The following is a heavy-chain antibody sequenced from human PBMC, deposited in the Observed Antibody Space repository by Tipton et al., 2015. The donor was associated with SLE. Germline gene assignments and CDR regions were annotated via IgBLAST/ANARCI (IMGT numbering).Heavy chain of an antibody. V-gene: IGHV3-53*05. CDR3: AKDGARGYYYYGMDV. D-gene: IGHD3-16*01. J-gene: IGHJ6*02. Sequence: SLRLSCAASGFTVRSNYMSWVRQAPGKGLEWVSVIYSGGTTYYADSVKGRFTISRDNSKNTLYLQMNSLRAEDTAVYYCAKDGARGYYYYGMDVWGQGTTVTVSS. CDR2: IYSGGTT. CDR1: GFTVRSNY.